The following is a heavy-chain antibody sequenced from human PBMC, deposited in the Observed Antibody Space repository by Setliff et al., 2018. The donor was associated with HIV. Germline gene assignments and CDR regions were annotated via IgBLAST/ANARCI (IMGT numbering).Heavy chain of an antibody. CDR3: ARARAITIIGYNFDS. V-gene: IGHV4-34*01. D-gene: IGHD6-25*01. CDR1: GGSFSGYY. Sequence: SETLSLTCAVYGGSFSGYYWSWIRQPPGKGLEWIGTFYYNGDSRYNPSLKSRVTISRDTSRNRFSLKLASLSAADTAVYYCARARAITIIGYNFDSWGQGTLVTVSS. J-gene: IGHJ4*02. CDR2: FYYNGDS.